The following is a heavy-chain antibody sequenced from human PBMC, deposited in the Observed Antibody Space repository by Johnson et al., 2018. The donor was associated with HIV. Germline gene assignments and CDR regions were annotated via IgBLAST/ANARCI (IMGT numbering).Heavy chain of an antibody. D-gene: IGHD6-6*01. V-gene: IGHV3-74*02. CDR3: ASAQLLADDAFNN. Sequence: VQLVESGGGVVQPGGSLRLSCAASGFTISTFWMHWVRQVPGKGLMWVSRISGDGSSSSYADSVKGRFTISRDNAKNTLYLQLNSLRVENTAIYYCASAQLLADDAFNNWGQGTMVTVSS. J-gene: IGHJ3*02. CDR2: ISGDGSSS. CDR1: GFTISTFW.